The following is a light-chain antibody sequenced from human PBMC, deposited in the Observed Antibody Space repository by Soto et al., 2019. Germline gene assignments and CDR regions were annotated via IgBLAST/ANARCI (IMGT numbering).Light chain of an antibody. Sequence: QAVVTQEPSLTVSPGGTVTLTCGSSTGTVTRGHNPYGFRLRPGQAPGTLLLDVNNKPSWTPARFSGSLLGGKAALTLSGAQPEDEGDYYCLLSYSGPSIFGGGTQLTVL. CDR3: LLSYSGPSI. CDR2: DVN. CDR1: TGTVTRGHN. V-gene: IGLV7-46*01. J-gene: IGLJ7*01.